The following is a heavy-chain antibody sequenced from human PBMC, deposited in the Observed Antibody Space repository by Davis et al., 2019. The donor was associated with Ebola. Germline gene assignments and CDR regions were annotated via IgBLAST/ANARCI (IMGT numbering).Heavy chain of an antibody. CDR3: TRRAVHDY. Sequence: GGSLRLSCRVFGFTFGDYAINWVRQAPGKGLEWVGFIRSKAYGGKPAYAASVKGRFTISREYSTSIAYLQMSSLKTEDTAVYYCTRRAVHDYWGQGTVVIVSS. CDR1: GFTFGDYA. D-gene: IGHD6-6*01. CDR2: IRSKAYGGKP. J-gene: IGHJ4*02. V-gene: IGHV3-49*04.